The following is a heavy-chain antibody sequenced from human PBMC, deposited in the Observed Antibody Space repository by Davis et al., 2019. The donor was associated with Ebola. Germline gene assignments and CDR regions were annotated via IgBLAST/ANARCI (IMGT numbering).Heavy chain of an antibody. J-gene: IGHJ6*02. CDR3: ARGKDDFWTNYYGMDV. V-gene: IGHV1-3*01. D-gene: IGHD3-3*01. CDR1: GYTLTSYA. Sequence: AASVTVSCKASGYTLTSYAMHWVRQAPGQRLEWMGWINAGNGNTKYSQKFQGRVTITRDTSASTAYMELSSLRSEDTAVYYCARGKDDFWTNYYGMDVWGQGTTVTVSS. CDR2: INAGNGNT.